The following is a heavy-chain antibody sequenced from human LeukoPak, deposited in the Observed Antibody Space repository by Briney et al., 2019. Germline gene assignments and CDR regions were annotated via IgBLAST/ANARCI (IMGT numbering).Heavy chain of an antibody. V-gene: IGHV1-2*02. Sequence: ASVKVSCKASGYTFTGYYMHWVRQAPGQGLEWMGWINPNSGGTNYAQKFQGRVTMTRDTSISTAYMELSRLRSDDTAVYYCARDFRVWRGEYYFDYWGQGALVTVSS. CDR1: GYTFTGYY. CDR2: INPNSGGT. D-gene: IGHD2-21*01. J-gene: IGHJ4*02. CDR3: ARDFRVWRGEYYFDY.